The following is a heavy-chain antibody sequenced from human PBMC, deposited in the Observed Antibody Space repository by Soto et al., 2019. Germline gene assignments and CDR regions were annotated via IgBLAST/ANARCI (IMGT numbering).Heavy chain of an antibody. CDR1: GFTFSSYS. CDR2: ISSSSSYI. CDR3: ARLRYYYGSGTIHPPDY. D-gene: IGHD3-10*01. V-gene: IGHV3-21*01. J-gene: IGHJ4*02. Sequence: GGSLSLSCAASGFTFSSYSMNWVRQAPGKGLEWVSSISSSSSYIYYADSVKGRFTISRDNAKNSLYLQMNSLRAEDTAVYYCARLRYYYGSGTIHPPDYWGQGTLVTVSS.